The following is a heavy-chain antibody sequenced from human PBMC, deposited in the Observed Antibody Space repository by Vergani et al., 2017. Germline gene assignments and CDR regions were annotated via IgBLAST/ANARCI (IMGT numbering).Heavy chain of an antibody. CDR3: AKGGWNYWFDS. V-gene: IGHV3-7*03. CDR1: GFKLDEYW. Sequence: EVHLVESGGGLVQPGGSLRLSCVGSGFKLDEYWMSWVRQAPGKGLEWVADMKEDGADKKYVDSVKGRFTISRDNAKNSLFLQMNSLRAEDTAIYYCAKGGWNYWFDSWGQGTLVIVS. J-gene: IGHJ5*01. D-gene: IGHD1-1*01. CDR2: MKEDGADK.